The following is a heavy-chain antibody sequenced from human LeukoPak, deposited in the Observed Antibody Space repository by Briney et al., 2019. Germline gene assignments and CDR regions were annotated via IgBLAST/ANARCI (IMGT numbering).Heavy chain of an antibody. V-gene: IGHV1-2*02. CDR1: GYTFTGYY. D-gene: IGHD4-17*01. Sequence: ASVKVSCKASGYTFTGYYMHWVRQAPGQGLEWMGWINPNSGGTNYAQKFQGRVTMTRDNSISTAYMELSRLRSDDTAVYYCARDPPGHDYGDPWGQGTLVTVSS. CDR2: INPNSGGT. J-gene: IGHJ5*02. CDR3: ARDPPGHDYGDP.